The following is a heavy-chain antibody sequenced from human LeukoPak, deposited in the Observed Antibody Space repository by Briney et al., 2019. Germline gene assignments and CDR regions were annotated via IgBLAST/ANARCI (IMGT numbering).Heavy chain of an antibody. CDR1: GFTISSNY. J-gene: IGHJ4*02. V-gene: IGHV3-66*01. CDR3: ARVIYSGWEGELSD. CDR2: IYSGGST. Sequence: GGSLRLSCAASGFTISSNYMNWVRQAPGKGLEWVSVIYSGGSTYYADSVQGRFTISGDNSKNTLYLQMNSLRAEDTGVYYCARVIYSGWEGELSDWGQGTLVTVSS. D-gene: IGHD6-19*01.